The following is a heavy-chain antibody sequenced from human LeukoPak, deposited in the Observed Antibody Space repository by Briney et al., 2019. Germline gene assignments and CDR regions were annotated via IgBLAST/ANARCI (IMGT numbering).Heavy chain of an antibody. D-gene: IGHD6-6*01. V-gene: IGHV7-4-1*02. Sequence: ASVKVSCKASGYTFTSYAMNWVRQAPGQGLEWMGWINTNTGNPTYAQGFTGRFVFSLDTSVSTAYLQISGLKAEDTAVYYCARDGPPSSSSSYYYYYMDVWGKGTTVTVSS. CDR2: INTNTGNP. J-gene: IGHJ6*03. CDR3: ARDGPPSSSSSYYYYYMDV. CDR1: GYTFTSYA.